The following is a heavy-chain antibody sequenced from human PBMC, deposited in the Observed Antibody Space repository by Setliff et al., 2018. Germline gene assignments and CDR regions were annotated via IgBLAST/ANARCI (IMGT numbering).Heavy chain of an antibody. CDR1: GGSISSGSYY. D-gene: IGHD2-15*01. Sequence: PSETLSLTCTVSGGSISSGSYYWGWIRQPPGKGLEWIGSIYYSGSTYYNPSLKSRITISVDTSKNQFSLKLSSVTAADTATYYCVRPGGTTVVARHFDYWGSGILVTVSS. J-gene: IGHJ4*01. V-gene: IGHV4-39*01. CDR3: VRPGGTTVVARHFDY. CDR2: IYYSGST.